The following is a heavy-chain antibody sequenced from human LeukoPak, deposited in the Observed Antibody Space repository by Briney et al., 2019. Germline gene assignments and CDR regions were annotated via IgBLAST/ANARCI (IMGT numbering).Heavy chain of an antibody. CDR1: GGSISSGSYY. J-gene: IGHJ4*02. V-gene: IGHV4-61*01. D-gene: IGHD3-3*01. CDR2: IYYSGST. Sequence: SETLSLTCTVSGGSISSGSYYWSWIRQPPGKGLEWIGYIYYSGSTNYNPSLKSRVTISVDTSKNQFSLKLSSVTAADTAVYYCARGYYDFWSGYYTGIPFDYWGQGTLVTVYS. CDR3: ARGYYDFWSGYYTGIPFDY.